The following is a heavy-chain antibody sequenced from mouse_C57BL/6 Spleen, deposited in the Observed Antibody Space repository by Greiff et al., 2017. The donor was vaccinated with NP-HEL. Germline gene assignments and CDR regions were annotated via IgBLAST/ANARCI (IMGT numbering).Heavy chain of an antibody. Sequence: VQLQQPGAELVMPGASVKLSCKASGYTFTSYWMHWVKQRPGQGLEWIGEIDPSDSYTNYNQKVKGKSTLTVDKSSSTAYMQLSSLTSEDSAVYYCASGEGYFEVWGTGTTVTVSS. CDR2: IDPSDSYT. CDR1: GYTFTSYW. V-gene: IGHV1-69*01. D-gene: IGHD2-13*01. CDR3: ASGEGYFEV. J-gene: IGHJ1*03.